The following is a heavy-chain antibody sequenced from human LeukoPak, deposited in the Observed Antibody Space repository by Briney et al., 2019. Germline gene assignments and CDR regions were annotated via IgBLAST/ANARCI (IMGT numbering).Heavy chain of an antibody. Sequence: SVRVSCKASGGTFISYAISWVRQAPGQGLEWMGGIIPIFGTANYAQKFQGRVTITADKSTSTAYMELSRLRSDDTAVYYCARALEDLWFGESRTYYFDYWGQGTLVTVSS. CDR1: GGTFISYA. D-gene: IGHD3-10*01. V-gene: IGHV1-69*06. CDR3: ARALEDLWFGESRTYYFDY. J-gene: IGHJ4*02. CDR2: IIPIFGTA.